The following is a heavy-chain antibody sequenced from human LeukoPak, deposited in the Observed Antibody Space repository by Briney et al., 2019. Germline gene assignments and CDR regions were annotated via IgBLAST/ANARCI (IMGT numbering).Heavy chain of an antibody. CDR2: IYYSGST. V-gene: IGHV4-39*01. CDR3: ARGRDYRSRYFDY. Sequence: SETLSLTCTVSGDSISSSSYYWGWIRQPPGKGLEWLGSIYYSGSTYYNPSLKSRITISVDTSKNQFSLKLSSVTAADTAVYYCARGRDYRSRYFDYWGQGTLVTVSS. D-gene: IGHD4-11*01. J-gene: IGHJ4*02. CDR1: GDSISSSSYY.